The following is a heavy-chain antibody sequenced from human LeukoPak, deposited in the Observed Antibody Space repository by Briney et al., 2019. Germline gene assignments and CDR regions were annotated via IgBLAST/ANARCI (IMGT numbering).Heavy chain of an antibody. CDR1: GGSISSGSYY. Sequence: PSQTLSLTCTVSGGSISSGSYYWSWIRQPAGKGLEWIGRIYTSGSTNYNPSLKSRVTISVDTSKNQFSLKLSSVTAADTAVYYCARAGIVGATFDYWGQGTPVTVSS. V-gene: IGHV4-61*02. D-gene: IGHD1-26*01. CDR3: ARAGIVGATFDY. J-gene: IGHJ4*02. CDR2: IYTSGST.